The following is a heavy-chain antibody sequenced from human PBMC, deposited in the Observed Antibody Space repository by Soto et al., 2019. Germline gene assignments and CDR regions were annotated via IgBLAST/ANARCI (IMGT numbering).Heavy chain of an antibody. D-gene: IGHD2-21*02. J-gene: IGHJ4*02. Sequence: SLRLSCVASGFTFDDYAMHWVRQAPGKGLEWVSGISWNGGSIGYADSVKGRFTISRDNAKNSLYLQMNSLRAEDTAVYYCARDFGGNSGYFDYWGQGTLVTVSS. V-gene: IGHV3-9*01. CDR3: ARDFGGNSGYFDY. CDR2: ISWNGGSI. CDR1: GFTFDDYA.